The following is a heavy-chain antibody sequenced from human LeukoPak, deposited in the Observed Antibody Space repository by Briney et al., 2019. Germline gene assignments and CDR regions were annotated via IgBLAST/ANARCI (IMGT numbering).Heavy chain of an antibody. Sequence: GASVKVSXKASGYTFTGYYMNWMRQAPGQGLEWMGWINPNSGGTNYAQKFQGRVTMTRDTSISTAYMELSRLRSDDTAVYYCARDYELRGPDYWGQGTLVTVSS. V-gene: IGHV1-2*02. CDR2: INPNSGGT. CDR1: GYTFTGYY. D-gene: IGHD1-7*01. CDR3: ARDYELRGPDY. J-gene: IGHJ4*02.